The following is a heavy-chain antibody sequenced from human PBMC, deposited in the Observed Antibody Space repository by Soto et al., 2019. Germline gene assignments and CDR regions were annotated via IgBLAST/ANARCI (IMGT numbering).Heavy chain of an antibody. CDR1: GFTFTNYW. Sequence: EVQLVESGGGLVQPGGSLRLSCAASGFTFTNYWMHWVRQAPGKGLVWVSRIDSDGSSTVYVDSVKGRFTISRDNAKITLYLQMNSLRAEDTALYDCTRSITGYSYADTWGQGTLVTVSS. D-gene: IGHD3-16*01. J-gene: IGHJ5*02. CDR2: IDSDGSST. V-gene: IGHV3-74*01. CDR3: TRSITGYSYADT.